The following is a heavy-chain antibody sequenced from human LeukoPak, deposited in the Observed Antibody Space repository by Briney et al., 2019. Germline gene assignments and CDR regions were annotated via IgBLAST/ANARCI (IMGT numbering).Heavy chain of an antibody. CDR1: GYTFTGYY. CDR3: ARGEGISITIFGVVLDY. J-gene: IGHJ4*02. V-gene: IGHV1-2*02. D-gene: IGHD3-3*01. CDR2: INPNSGGT. Sequence: GASVKVSCKASGYTFTGYYMHRVRQAPGQGLEWMGWINPNSGGTNYAQKFQGRVTMTRDTSISTAYMELSRLRSDDTAVYYCARGEGISITIFGVVLDYWGQGTLVTVSS.